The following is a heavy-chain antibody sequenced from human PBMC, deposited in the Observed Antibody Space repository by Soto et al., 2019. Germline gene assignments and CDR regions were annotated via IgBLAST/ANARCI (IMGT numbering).Heavy chain of an antibody. CDR1: GFTFSSYA. V-gene: IGHV3-23*01. CDR2: ISGSGGST. CDR3: AKRGGNYGDYDGPGAFDI. D-gene: IGHD4-17*01. Sequence: EVQLLESGGGLVQPGGSLRLSCAASGFTFSSYAMSWVRQAPGKGLEWVSAISGSGGSTYYADSVKGRFTISRDNSKNTLYLQMNSLRAEDTAVYYSAKRGGNYGDYDGPGAFDIWGQGTMVTVSS. J-gene: IGHJ3*02.